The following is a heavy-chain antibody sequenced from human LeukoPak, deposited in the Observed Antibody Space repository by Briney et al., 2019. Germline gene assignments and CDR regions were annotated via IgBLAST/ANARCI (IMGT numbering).Heavy chain of an antibody. CDR2: ISYDASNK. J-gene: IGHJ3*02. V-gene: IGHV3-30*03. CDR1: GFTFSSYG. Sequence: GGSLRLSCAASGFTFSSYGMHWVRQAPGKGLEWVAVISYDASNKYYADSVKGRFTISRDNSKNTLYLQMNSLRGEDTAVYYCARVGDMEAFDIWGQGTRVTVSS. CDR3: ARVGDMEAFDI. D-gene: IGHD3-16*01.